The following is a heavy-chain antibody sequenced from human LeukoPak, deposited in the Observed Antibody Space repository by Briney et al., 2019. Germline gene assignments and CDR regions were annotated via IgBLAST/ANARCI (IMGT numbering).Heavy chain of an antibody. CDR2: IYTGGST. D-gene: IGHD3-22*01. Sequence: GGSLRLSCAASGFTVSRNYMSWVRQVPGKGLEWVSVIYTGGSTYYADSVEGRFTISRDNSKNTVYLQINSLRTEDMAIYYCARDRSLSGTRDAFDIWGQGTMVTVSS. CDR3: ARDRSLSGTRDAFDI. J-gene: IGHJ3*02. CDR1: GFTVSRNY. V-gene: IGHV3-66*02.